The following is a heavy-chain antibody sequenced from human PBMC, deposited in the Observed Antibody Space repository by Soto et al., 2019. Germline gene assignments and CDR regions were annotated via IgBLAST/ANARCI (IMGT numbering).Heavy chain of an antibody. V-gene: IGHV1-2*02. D-gene: IGHD2-15*01. CDR1: GYTFTGYY. CDR2: INPNSGGT. CDR3: ARGPFVIGGGRSPYVDY. J-gene: IGHJ4*02. Sequence: ASVKVSCKASGYTFTGYYMHWVRQAPGQGLEWMGWINPNSGGTNYAQKFQGRVTMTRDTSISTAYMELSRLRSDDTAVYYCARGPFVIGGGRSPYVDYWGRGTLVTVSS.